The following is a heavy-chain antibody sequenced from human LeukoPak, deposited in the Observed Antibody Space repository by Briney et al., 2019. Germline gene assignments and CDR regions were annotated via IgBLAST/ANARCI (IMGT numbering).Heavy chain of an antibody. J-gene: IGHJ4*02. CDR1: GFTFSSYA. V-gene: IGHV3-30-3*01. CDR2: ISYDGSNK. D-gene: IGHD2-2*02. Sequence: GRSLRLSCGASGFTFSSYAMHWVRQAPGKGLEWVAVISYDGSNKYYADSVKGRFTISRDNSKNTLYLQMNSLRAEDTAVYYCARDLGYCSSTSCYTADHFDYWGQGTLVTVSS. CDR3: ARDLGYCSSTSCYTADHFDY.